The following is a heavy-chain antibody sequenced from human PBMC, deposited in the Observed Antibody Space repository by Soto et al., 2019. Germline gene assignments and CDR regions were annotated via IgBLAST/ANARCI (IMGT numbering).Heavy chain of an antibody. Sequence: GASVKVSCKASGGTFSSYAISWVRQAPGQGLEWMGGIIPIFGTANYAQKFQGRVTITADESTSTAYMELSSLRSEDTAVYYCARDGAEYYDFWSGSSYGMDVWGQGTTVTVSS. D-gene: IGHD3-3*01. V-gene: IGHV1-69*13. CDR2: IIPIFGTA. CDR3: ARDGAEYYDFWSGSSYGMDV. CDR1: GGTFSSYA. J-gene: IGHJ6*02.